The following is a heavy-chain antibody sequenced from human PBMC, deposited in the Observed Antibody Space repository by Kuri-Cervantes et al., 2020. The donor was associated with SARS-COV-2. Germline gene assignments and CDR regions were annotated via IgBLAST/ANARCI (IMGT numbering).Heavy chain of an antibody. CDR1: GFTFSSYE. CDR2: ISSSGSTI. V-gene: IGHV3-48*03. D-gene: IGHD2-15*01. CDR3: TRMSSGGSPDY. Sequence: GEFLKISCAASGFTFSSYEMNWVRQTPGKGLEWVSYISSSGSTIYYADSVKGRFTISRDNAKNSLYLQMSSLRVEDTAVYYCTRMSSGGSPDYWGQGTLVTVSS. J-gene: IGHJ4*02.